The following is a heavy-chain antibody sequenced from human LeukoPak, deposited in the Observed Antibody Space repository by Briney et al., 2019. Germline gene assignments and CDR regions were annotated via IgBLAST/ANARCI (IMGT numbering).Heavy chain of an antibody. Sequence: PGGSLRLSCAASGFTFSSYAMSWVRQAPGEGRGWGSAISGSGGSTYYPDSVKGRFTISRDNSKNTLYLQMNSLRAEDTAVYYCAKDGRFLEWLSRRPEGFDPWGQGTLVTVSS. V-gene: IGHV3-23*01. CDR2: ISGSGGST. D-gene: IGHD3-3*01. CDR3: AKDGRFLEWLSRRPEGFDP. CDR1: GFTFSSYA. J-gene: IGHJ5*02.